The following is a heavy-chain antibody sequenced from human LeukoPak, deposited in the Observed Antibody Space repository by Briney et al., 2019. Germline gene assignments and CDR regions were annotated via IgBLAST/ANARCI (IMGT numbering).Heavy chain of an antibody. CDR2: IYYSGST. D-gene: IGHD3-9*01. V-gene: IGHV4-39*07. J-gene: IGHJ4*02. CDR1: GGSISSSSYY. Sequence: SETLSLTCTVSGGSISSSSYYWGWIRQPPGKGLEWIGSIYYSGSTYYNPSLKSRVTISVDTSKNQFSLKLSSVTAADTAVYYCARDRKGYFYWLLFYFDYWGQGTLVTVSS. CDR3: ARDRKGYFYWLLFYFDY.